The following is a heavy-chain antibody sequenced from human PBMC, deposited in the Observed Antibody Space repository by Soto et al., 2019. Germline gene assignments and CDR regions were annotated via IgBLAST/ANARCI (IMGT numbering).Heavy chain of an antibody. V-gene: IGHV3-21*01. J-gene: IGHJ4*02. D-gene: IGHD6-13*01. CDR2: ISSSSSYI. CDR1: GFTFSSYS. Sequence: LGGSLRLSCAASGFTFSSYSMNWVRQAPGKGLEWVSSISSSSSYIYYADSVKGRFTISRDNAKNSLYLQMNSLRAEDTAVYYCASLYSAAGRSSDYWGQGTLVTVSS. CDR3: ASLYSAAGRSSDY.